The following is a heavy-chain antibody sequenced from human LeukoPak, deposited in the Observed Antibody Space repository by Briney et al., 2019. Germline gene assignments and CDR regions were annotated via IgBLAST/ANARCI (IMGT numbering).Heavy chain of an antibody. CDR1: GFTFSSYW. D-gene: IGHD6-13*01. CDR2: IKQDGSEK. J-gene: IGHJ4*02. Sequence: GGSLGLSCAASGFTFSSYWMSWVRQAPGKGLEWVANIKQDGSEKYYVDSVKGRFTISRDNAKNSLYLQMNSLRAEDTAVYYCARVLVAYSSSCLDYWGQGTLVTVSS. CDR3: ARVLVAYSSSCLDY. V-gene: IGHV3-7*05.